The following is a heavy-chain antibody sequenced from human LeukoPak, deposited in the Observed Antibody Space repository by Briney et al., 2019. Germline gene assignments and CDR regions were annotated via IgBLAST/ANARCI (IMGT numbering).Heavy chain of an antibody. CDR1: GYTFTGYY. Sequence: WASVKVSCKASGYTFTGYYMHWVRQAPGQGLEWMGWINPNSGGTNYAQKFQGRVTMTRDTSISTAYMELSRLRSDDTAVYYCAREGGYDDYYYYMDVWGKGTTVTISS. V-gene: IGHV1-2*02. J-gene: IGHJ6*03. CDR2: INPNSGGT. D-gene: IGHD5-12*01. CDR3: AREGGYDDYYYYMDV.